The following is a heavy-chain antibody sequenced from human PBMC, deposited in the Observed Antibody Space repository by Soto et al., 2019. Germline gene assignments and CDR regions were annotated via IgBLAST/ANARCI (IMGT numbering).Heavy chain of an antibody. CDR3: AKDASRSLRVRYFDL. CDR2: ISYDGSNK. Sequence: QVQLVESGGGVVQPGRSLRLSCAASGFTFSSYGMHWVRQAPGKGLEWVAVISYDGSNKYYADSLKGRFTISRDNSKNPLYLQMNILRAEDTAVYYCAKDASRSLRVRYFDLWGRGTLVTVSS. V-gene: IGHV3-30*18. J-gene: IGHJ2*01. D-gene: IGHD2-8*01. CDR1: GFTFSSYG.